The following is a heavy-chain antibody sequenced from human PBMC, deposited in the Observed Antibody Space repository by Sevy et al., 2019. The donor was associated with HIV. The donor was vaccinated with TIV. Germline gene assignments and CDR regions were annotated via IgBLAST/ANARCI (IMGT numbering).Heavy chain of an antibody. CDR2: ISSNGGST. CDR3: VNGDYSGSYSGAFDI. D-gene: IGHD1-26*01. J-gene: IGHJ3*02. CDR1: GFTFSSYA. Sequence: GGSLRLSCSASGFTFSSYAMHWVRQAPGKGLEYVSAISSNGGSTYYADSVKGRFTISRDNSKNTLYLQMSSLRAEDTAVYHCVNGDYSGSYSGAFDIWGQGTMVTVSS. V-gene: IGHV3-64D*06.